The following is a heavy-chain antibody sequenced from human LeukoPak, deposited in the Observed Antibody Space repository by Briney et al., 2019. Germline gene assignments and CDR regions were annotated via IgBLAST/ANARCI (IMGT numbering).Heavy chain of an antibody. CDR3: CGSGWFAGPFGY. CDR1: GGSITKNGYY. D-gene: IGHD6-19*01. J-gene: IGHJ4*02. Sequence: SETLSLTCSVSGGSITKNGYYWGWIRQSPETGPEWIGSMHYSGSTYYNPSLNSRGTISVDTSTNQFSLKLTSVTAADTAVYYCCGSGWFAGPFGYWGQGALVTVSS. CDR2: MHYSGST. V-gene: IGHV4-39*07.